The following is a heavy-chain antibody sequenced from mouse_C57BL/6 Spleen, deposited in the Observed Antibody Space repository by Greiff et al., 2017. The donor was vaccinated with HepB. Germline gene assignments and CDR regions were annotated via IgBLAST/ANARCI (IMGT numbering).Heavy chain of an antibody. Sequence: QVQLQQPGAELVKPGASVKLSCKASGYTFTSYWMHWVKQRPGQGLEWIGMIHPNSGSTNYNEKFKSKATLTVDKSSITAYMQLSSLTSEDSAVYYCARTTVVGYYFDYWGQGTTLTVSS. D-gene: IGHD1-1*01. J-gene: IGHJ2*01. CDR3: ARTTVVGYYFDY. CDR2: IHPNSGST. CDR1: GYTFTSYW. V-gene: IGHV1-64*01.